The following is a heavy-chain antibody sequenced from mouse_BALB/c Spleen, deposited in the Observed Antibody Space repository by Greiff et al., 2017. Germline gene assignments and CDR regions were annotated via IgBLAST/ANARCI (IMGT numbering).Heavy chain of an antibody. D-gene: IGHD2-3*01. Sequence: VHLVESGPGLVAPSQSLSITCTVSGFSLTSYGVHWVRQPPGKGLEWLGVIWAGGSTNYNSALMSRLSISKDNSKSQVFLKMNSLQTDDTAMYYCARATDGRFAYWGQGTLVTVSA. CDR1: GFSLTSYG. V-gene: IGHV2-9*02. CDR2: IWAGGST. J-gene: IGHJ3*01. CDR3: ARATDGRFAY.